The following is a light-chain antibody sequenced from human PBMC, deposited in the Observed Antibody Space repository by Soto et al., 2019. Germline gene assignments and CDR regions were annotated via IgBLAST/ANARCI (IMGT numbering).Light chain of an antibody. CDR3: QSHDTKLDSVV. CDR2: DNH. V-gene: IGLV1-44*01. J-gene: IGLJ2*01. Sequence: QSVLTQPPSASGTPGQRVTISCSGSSSNIGSNSVNWYQQLPGTAPKVVIYDNHQRPSGVPDRFSASKSGTSASLAITGLQAEDEADYYCQSHDTKLDSVVFGGGTKVTVL. CDR1: SSNIGSNS.